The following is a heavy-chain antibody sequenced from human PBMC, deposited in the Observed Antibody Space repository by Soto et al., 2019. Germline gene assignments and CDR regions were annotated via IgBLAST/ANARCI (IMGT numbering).Heavy chain of an antibody. CDR3: ATSEGDCGGSSCYNYFYYYGMDV. CDR1: GDTRTDFS. J-gene: IGHJ6*02. Sequence: ASVKVSCKASGDTRTDFSMHWVRQAPGQRPEWMGWLSVGNGDTKYSQKFQGRVTITRDTSARTAYMELSNLRSEDTAVYYCATSEGDCGGSSCYNYFYYYGMDVWGQGTTVTRLL. CDR2: LSVGNGDT. V-gene: IGHV1-3*01. D-gene: IGHD2-15*01.